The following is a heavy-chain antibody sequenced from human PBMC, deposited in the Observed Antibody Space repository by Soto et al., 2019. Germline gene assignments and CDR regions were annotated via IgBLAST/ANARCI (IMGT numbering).Heavy chain of an antibody. CDR2: IYYSGST. Sequence: SETLSLTCTVSGFSISSYYWSWIRQPPGKGLEWIGYIYYSGSTNYNPSLKSRVTISVDTSKNQFSLKLSSVTAADTAVYYCARSLRLEDAFDIWGQGTMVTVSS. CDR1: GFSISSYY. J-gene: IGHJ3*02. CDR3: ARSLRLEDAFDI. V-gene: IGHV4-59*01.